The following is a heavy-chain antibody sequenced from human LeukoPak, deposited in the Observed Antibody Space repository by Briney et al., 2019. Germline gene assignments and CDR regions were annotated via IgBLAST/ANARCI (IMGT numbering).Heavy chain of an antibody. J-gene: IGHJ6*02. Sequence: PSETLSLTCAVYGGSFSGYYWSWIRQPPGKGLEWIGEINHSGSTNYNPSLKSRVTISVDTSKNLFSLKLSSVTAADTAVYYCARVSVYYDSSGCYYVYYYYGMDVWGQGTTVTVSS. CDR1: GGSFSGYY. D-gene: IGHD3-22*01. CDR3: ARVSVYYDSSGCYYVYYYYGMDV. CDR2: INHSGST. V-gene: IGHV4-34*01.